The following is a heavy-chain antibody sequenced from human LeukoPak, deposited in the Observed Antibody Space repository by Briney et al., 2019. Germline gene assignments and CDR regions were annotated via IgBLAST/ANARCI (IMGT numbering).Heavy chain of an antibody. J-gene: IGHJ3*02. CDR2: IKSDGSRT. Sequence: GGSLRLSCAASGFTFRSYWMHWVRQAPGKELVWVSRIKSDGSRTSYADSVKGRFTISRDNAKNTLYLQMNSLRAEDTAVYYCARGGHSAEASTTGLDALDIWGQGTMVTVSS. CDR1: GFTFRSYW. V-gene: IGHV3-74*01. D-gene: IGHD6-19*01. CDR3: ARGGHSAEASTTGLDALDI.